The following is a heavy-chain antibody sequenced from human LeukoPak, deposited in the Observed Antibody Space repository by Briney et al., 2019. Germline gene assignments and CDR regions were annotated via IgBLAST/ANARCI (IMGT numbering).Heavy chain of an antibody. D-gene: IGHD3-22*01. CDR2: IYYTGNT. CDR3: ARSYDSSGYSWFDP. Sequence: SETLSLTCTVSRASISSYYWSWIRQPPGKGLEWIGYIYYTGNTNCNPSLKSRVTMSVDTSKNQFSLKLSSVTAADTAVYYCARSYDSSGYSWFDPWGQGTLVTVSS. V-gene: IGHV4-59*12. J-gene: IGHJ5*02. CDR1: RASISSYY.